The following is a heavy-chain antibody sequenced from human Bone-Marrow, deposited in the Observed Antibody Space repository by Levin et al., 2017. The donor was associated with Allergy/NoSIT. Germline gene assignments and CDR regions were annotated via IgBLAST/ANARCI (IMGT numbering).Heavy chain of an antibody. Sequence: PSETLSLTCAVSGDSINSHFWSWIRQPPGRGLEWIGYITYSGSVYYHPSLESRVTISRDTSKNQFSLRLRSVTAADTAMYYCARVTYDLLTGYQFDHWGQGVLVTVSS. CDR2: ITYSGSV. J-gene: IGHJ4*02. V-gene: IGHV4-59*11. CDR3: ARVTYDLLTGYQFDH. CDR1: GDSINSHF. D-gene: IGHD3-9*01.